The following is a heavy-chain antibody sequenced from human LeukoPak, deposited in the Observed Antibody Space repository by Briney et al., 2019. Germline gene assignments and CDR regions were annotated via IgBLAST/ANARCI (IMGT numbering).Heavy chain of an antibody. CDR1: GFTVSSNY. Sequence: PGGSLRLSCAASGFTVSSNYMSWVRQAPGKGLEWVSSISSSSSYIYYADSVKGRFTISRDNAKNSLYLQMNSLRAEDTAVYYCARDHRRFLESSFDYWGQGTLVTVSS. CDR2: ISSSSSYI. J-gene: IGHJ4*02. D-gene: IGHD3-3*01. CDR3: ARDHRRFLESSFDY. V-gene: IGHV3-21*01.